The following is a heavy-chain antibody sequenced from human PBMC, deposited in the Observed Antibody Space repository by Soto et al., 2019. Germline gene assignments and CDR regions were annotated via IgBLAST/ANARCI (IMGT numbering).Heavy chain of an antibody. J-gene: IGHJ4*02. D-gene: IGHD6-13*01. V-gene: IGHV5-51*01. CDR1: GYSFTSYW. Sequence: LGESLKISCKGSGYSFTSYWIGWVRQMPGKGLEWMGIIYPGDSDTRYSPSFQGQVTISADKSISTAYLQWSSLKASDTAMYYCARQLAYSSSWYVVDYWGQGTLVTVSS. CDR2: IYPGDSDT. CDR3: ARQLAYSSSWYVVDY.